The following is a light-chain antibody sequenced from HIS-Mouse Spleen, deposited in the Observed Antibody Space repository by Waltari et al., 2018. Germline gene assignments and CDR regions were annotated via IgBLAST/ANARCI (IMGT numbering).Light chain of an antibody. J-gene: IGLJ3*02. CDR3: CSYAGSSTWV. CDR2: EGS. Sequence: QSALTQPASVSGSPGQSITISCTRTSSYVVSYNLVSWYQQHPGKAPKLMIYEGSKGPSGVSNRFSGSKSGNTASLTISGLQAEDEADYYCCSYAGSSTWVFGGGTKLTVL. V-gene: IGLV2-23*01. CDR1: SSYVVSYNL.